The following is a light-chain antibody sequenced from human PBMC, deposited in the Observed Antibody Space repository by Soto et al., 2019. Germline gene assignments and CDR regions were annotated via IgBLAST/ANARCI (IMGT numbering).Light chain of an antibody. V-gene: IGKV3-11*01. J-gene: IGKJ5*01. Sequence: EMVMTQSPATPSVSHGERANPPCRASQSVTSYLAWYQQKPGQAPRLLIYDVSNRASGIPARFSGSGSETDFTLTISSLEPEDFAVYYCQQRSDWPLTFGQGTRLEI. CDR2: DVS. CDR1: QSVTSY. CDR3: QQRSDWPLT.